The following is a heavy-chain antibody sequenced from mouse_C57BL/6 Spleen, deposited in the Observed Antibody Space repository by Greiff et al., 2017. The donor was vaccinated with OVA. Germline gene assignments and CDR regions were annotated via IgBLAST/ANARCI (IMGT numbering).Heavy chain of an antibody. CDR3: ARGDYYGSFFAY. J-gene: IGHJ3*01. CDR2: IDPSDSYT. V-gene: IGHV1-50*01. Sequence: QVQLQQSGAELVKPGASVKLSCKASGYTFTSYWMQWVKQRPGQGLEWIGEIDPSDSYTNYNQKFKGKATLTVDTSSSTAYMQLSSLTSEDSAVYYCARGDYYGSFFAYWGQGTLVTVSA. CDR1: GYTFTSYW. D-gene: IGHD1-1*01.